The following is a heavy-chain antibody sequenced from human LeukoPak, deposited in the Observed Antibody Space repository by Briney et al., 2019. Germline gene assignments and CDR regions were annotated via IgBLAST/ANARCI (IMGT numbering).Heavy chain of an antibody. V-gene: IGHV3-49*03. Sequence: GGSLRLSCTAAGFTFGDYAISWFRQAPGKGLQWVGFIAGKTHTGTTEYAASVKGRFSISRDDSKSVAYLEMNSLNTEDTDVYYCSRDSYGYQPEFGFAVWGPGTTVTVSS. CDR3: SRDSYGYQPEFGFAV. CDR2: IAGKTHTGTT. J-gene: IGHJ6*02. CDR1: GFTFGDYA. D-gene: IGHD5-24*01.